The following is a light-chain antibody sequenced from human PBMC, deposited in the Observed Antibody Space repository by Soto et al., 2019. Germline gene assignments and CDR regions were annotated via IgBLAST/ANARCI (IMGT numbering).Light chain of an antibody. CDR2: EVT. J-gene: IGLJ1*01. Sequence: SGLAQPASVSGSPGQSIPISCTGTSGDHRGYNRVSWYQQHPGKAPKLLIYEVTHRPSGVSNRFSGSKSGNTASLTISGLQAEDEADYYCTSYTTIITRVCVFGNGTKVTVL. CDR3: TSYTTIITRVCV. V-gene: IGLV2-14*01. CDR1: SGDHRGYNR.